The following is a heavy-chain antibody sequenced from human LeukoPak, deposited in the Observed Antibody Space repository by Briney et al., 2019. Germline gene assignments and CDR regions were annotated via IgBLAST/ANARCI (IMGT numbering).Heavy chain of an antibody. D-gene: IGHD3-9*01. V-gene: IGHV3-30-3*01. CDR2: ISYDGSNK. CDR3: ARDLFKDYDILTGLDY. CDR1: GFTFSSYA. J-gene: IGHJ4*02. Sequence: GESLRPSCAASGFTFSSYAMHWVRQAPGKGLEWVAVISYDGSNKYYADSVKGRFTISRDNSKNTLYLQMNSLRAEDTAVYYCARDLFKDYDILTGLDYWGQGTLVTVSS.